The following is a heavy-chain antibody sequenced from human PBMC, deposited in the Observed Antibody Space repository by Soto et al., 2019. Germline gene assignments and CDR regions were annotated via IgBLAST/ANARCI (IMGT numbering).Heavy chain of an antibody. D-gene: IGHD4-4*01. J-gene: IGHJ6*02. CDR2: INHSGST. CDR3: ASWTVTSYYYYGMDV. Sequence: PSETLSLTCAVYGGSFSGYYWSWIRQPPGKGLEWIGEINHSGSTNYNPSLKSRVTISVDTSKNQFSLKLSSVTAADTAVYYCASWTVTSYYYYGMDVWGQGTTVTVSS. V-gene: IGHV4-34*01. CDR1: GGSFSGYY.